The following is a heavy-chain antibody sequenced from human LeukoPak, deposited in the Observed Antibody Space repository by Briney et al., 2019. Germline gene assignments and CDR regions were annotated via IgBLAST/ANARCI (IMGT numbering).Heavy chain of an antibody. J-gene: IGHJ6*02. D-gene: IGHD3-10*01. CDR2: MNPNSGGT. V-gene: IGHV1-2*02. CDR1: GYTFTGYY. Sequence: ASVKVSCKASGYTFTGYYMHWVRQPPGQGLEWMGWMNPNSGGTNYAQKFQGRVTMTRDTSISTAYMELSRLRSDDTAVYYCARGTMVRGVIQMHGMDVWGQGTTVTVSS. CDR3: ARGTMVRGVIQMHGMDV.